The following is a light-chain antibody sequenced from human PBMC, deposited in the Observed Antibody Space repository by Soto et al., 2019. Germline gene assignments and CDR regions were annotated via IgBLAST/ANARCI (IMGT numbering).Light chain of an antibody. J-gene: IGKJ3*01. CDR2: LAT. CDR3: QQLDLYPIT. CDR1: QDISRY. Sequence: DIPLTQSPSLLSASIGDRVTITCRASQDISRYLAWYQQKLGTAPRLLISLATTLQGGVPSRFSGSGSGTEFTLTISSLQPEDGATYYCQQLDLYPITFGPGTAVEIK. V-gene: IGKV1-9*01.